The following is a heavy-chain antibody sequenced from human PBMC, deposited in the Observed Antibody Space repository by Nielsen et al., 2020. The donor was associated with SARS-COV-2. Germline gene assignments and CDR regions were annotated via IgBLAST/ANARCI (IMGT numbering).Heavy chain of an antibody. CDR1: GYSFTSYW. V-gene: IGHV5-10-1*01. Sequence: GESLKISCKGSGYSFTSYWISWVRQMPGKGLEWMGRIDPSDSYTNYSPSFQGHVTISADKSISTAYLQWSSLKASDTAMYYCARPIGPDYYGSGSYPHPFDPWGQGTLVTVSS. D-gene: IGHD3-10*01. CDR2: IDPSDSYT. CDR3: ARPIGPDYYGSGSYPHPFDP. J-gene: IGHJ5*02.